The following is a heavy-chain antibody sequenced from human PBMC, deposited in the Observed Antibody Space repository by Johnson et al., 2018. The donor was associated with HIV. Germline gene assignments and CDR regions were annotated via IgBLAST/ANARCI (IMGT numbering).Heavy chain of an antibody. CDR2: ISYDGSNK. CDR1: GFTFSSYA. D-gene: IGHD5-18*01. CDR3: ARPTSQIHLWTDAFDI. Sequence: QVQLLESGGGVVQPGRSLRLSCAASGFTFSSYAMHWVRQAPGKGLEWVAVISYDGSNKYYADSVKGRFTISRDNSKNTLYLQMNSLRAEDTAVYFCARPTSQIHLWTDAFDIWGQGTMVTVSS. V-gene: IGHV3-30*04. J-gene: IGHJ3*02.